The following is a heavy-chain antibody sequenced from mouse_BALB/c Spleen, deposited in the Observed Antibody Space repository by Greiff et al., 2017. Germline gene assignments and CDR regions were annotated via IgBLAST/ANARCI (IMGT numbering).Heavy chain of an antibody. J-gene: IGHJ4*01. CDR3: ARGYGLYYYAMDY. V-gene: IGHV5-17*02. Sequence: EVQGVESGGGLVKPGGSLKLSCAASGFTFSSYAMSWVRQSPEKRLEWVAEISSGSSTIYYADTVKGRFTISRDNPKNTLFLQMTSLRSEDTAMYYCARGYGLYYYAMDYWGQGTSVTVSS. D-gene: IGHD1-2*01. CDR2: ISSGSSTI. CDR1: GFTFSSYA.